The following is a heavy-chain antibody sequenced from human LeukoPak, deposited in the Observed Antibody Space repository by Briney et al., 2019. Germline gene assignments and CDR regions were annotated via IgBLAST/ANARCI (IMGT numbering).Heavy chain of an antibody. D-gene: IGHD3-9*01. CDR3: ATYNVLRYFDWLPRAPDAFDI. Sequence: SETLSLTCALYGGSFSGYYWSWIRQPPGKGLEWIGEINHSGSTNYNPSLKSRVTISVDTSKNQFSLKLSSVTAADTAVYYCATYNVLRYFDWLPRAPDAFDIWGQGTMVTVSS. V-gene: IGHV4-34*01. CDR1: GGSFSGYY. CDR2: INHSGST. J-gene: IGHJ3*02.